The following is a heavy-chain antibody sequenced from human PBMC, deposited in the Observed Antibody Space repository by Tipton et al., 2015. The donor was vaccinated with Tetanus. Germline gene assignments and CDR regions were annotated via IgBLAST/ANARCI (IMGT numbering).Heavy chain of an antibody. CDR2: ISGSGDTT. J-gene: IGHJ6*02. D-gene: IGHD3-22*01. V-gene: IGHV3-23*01. CDR1: GFTFNRYG. Sequence: SLRLSCAASGFTFNRYGINWVRQAPGKGLVWVSSISGSGDTTYYADSVRGRFTVSRDNSKDTVYLDVRSLRDEDTAVYYCARVVRDYYYGMDVWGQGTTVTVSS. CDR3: ARVVRDYYYGMDV.